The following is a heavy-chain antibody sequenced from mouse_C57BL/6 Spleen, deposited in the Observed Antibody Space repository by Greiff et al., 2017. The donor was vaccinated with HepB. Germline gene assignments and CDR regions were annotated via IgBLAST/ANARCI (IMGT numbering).Heavy chain of an antibody. D-gene: IGHD2-5*01. CDR3: ARHTIVTTGGFAY. CDR1: GFTFSSYG. CDR2: ISSGGSYT. V-gene: IGHV5-6*01. Sequence: EVQLVESGGDLVKPGGSLKLSCAASGFTFSSYGMSWVRQTPDKRLEWVATISSGGSYTYYPDSVKGRFTISRDNAKNTLYLQMSSLKSEDTAMYYCARHTIVTTGGFAYWGQGTLVTVSA. J-gene: IGHJ3*01.